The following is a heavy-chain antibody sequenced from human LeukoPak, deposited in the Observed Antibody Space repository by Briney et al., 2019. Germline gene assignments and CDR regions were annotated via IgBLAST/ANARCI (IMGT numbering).Heavy chain of an antibody. J-gene: IGHJ5*02. CDR1: GDSVSSNSAG. V-gene: IGHV6-1*01. CDR3: ARALGGAAAGSWFDP. Sequence: SQTLSLTCAISGDSVSSNSAGWNWIRQSPSRGLEWLGRTYYRSKWYNDYAISVKSRITINPDTSKSQFSLQLNSVTPEDTAVYYCARALGGAAAGSWFDPWGQGTLVTVSS. D-gene: IGHD6-13*01. CDR2: TYYRSKWYN.